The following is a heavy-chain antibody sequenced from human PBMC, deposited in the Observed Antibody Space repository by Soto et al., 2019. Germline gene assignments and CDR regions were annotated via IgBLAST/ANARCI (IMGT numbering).Heavy chain of an antibody. CDR2: ISYDGSNK. CDR3: ASHWGATVDY. CDR1: GFTFSSYG. V-gene: IGHV3-30*03. Sequence: GGSLRLSCAASGFTFSSYGMHWVRQAPGKGLEWVAVISYDGSNKYYAGSVKGRFTISRDNSKNTLYLQMNSLRAEDTAVYYCASHWGATVDYWGQGTLVTVSS. D-gene: IGHD1-26*01. J-gene: IGHJ4*02.